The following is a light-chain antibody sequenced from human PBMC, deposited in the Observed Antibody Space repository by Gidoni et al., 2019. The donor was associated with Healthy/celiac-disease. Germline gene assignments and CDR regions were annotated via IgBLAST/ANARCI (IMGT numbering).Light chain of an antibody. CDR3: QQYNSYWT. CDR2: DAS. Sequence: DIQMTQSPSTLSASVGDRVTITCRASQSISSWLAWYQQKPGKAPKLLIYDASSWESGVPSRFSGSGSGTEFTLTISSLQPDDFATYYCQQYNSYWTFXQXTKVEIK. J-gene: IGKJ1*01. V-gene: IGKV1-5*01. CDR1: QSISSW.